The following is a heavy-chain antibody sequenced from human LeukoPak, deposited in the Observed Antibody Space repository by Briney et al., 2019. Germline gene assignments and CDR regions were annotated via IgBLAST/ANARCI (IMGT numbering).Heavy chain of an antibody. Sequence: PGGSLRLSWAASGFTFSSYAMHWVRQASGKGLEWEAFIRYDGSNKYYADSVKGRFTISRDNSKNTLYLQMNSLRAEDTAVYYCAKDPSNALLRFGAVIRKTRDGYFDYWGQGTLVTVSS. CDR3: AKDPSNALLRFGAVIRKTRDGYFDY. V-gene: IGHV3-30*02. J-gene: IGHJ4*02. D-gene: IGHD3-10*01. CDR1: GFTFSSYA. CDR2: IRYDGSNK.